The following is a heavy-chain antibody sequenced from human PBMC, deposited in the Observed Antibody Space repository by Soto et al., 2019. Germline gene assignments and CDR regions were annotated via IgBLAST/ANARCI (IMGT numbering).Heavy chain of an antibody. Sequence: GESLKISCKGSGYSFTTYWIGWVRQMPGKGLEWMGIIYPGDSDTRYSPSFQGQVTISADKSINTAYLQWSSLKASDTAMYYCARSMTTVTTDGAFDIWGQGTMVTVSS. V-gene: IGHV5-51*01. J-gene: IGHJ3*02. D-gene: IGHD4-4*01. CDR1: GYSFTTYW. CDR3: ARSMTTVTTDGAFDI. CDR2: IYPGDSDT.